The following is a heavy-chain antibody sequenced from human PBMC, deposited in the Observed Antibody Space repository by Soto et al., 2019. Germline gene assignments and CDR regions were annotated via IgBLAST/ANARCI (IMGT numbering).Heavy chain of an antibody. D-gene: IGHD6-13*01. J-gene: IGHJ5*02. CDR2: IYYSGST. Sequence: SETLSLTCTVSGGSINSVSGGSMSSGGFYWSWIRQPPGKGLEWIGSIYYSGSTYYNPSLKSRVTISVDTSKNQFSLKLSSVTAADTAVYYCARLRDSSSWNNNNWFDPWGQGTLVTVSS. CDR3: ARLRDSSSWNNNNWFDP. V-gene: IGHV4-39*01. CDR1: GGSINSVSGGSMSSGGFY.